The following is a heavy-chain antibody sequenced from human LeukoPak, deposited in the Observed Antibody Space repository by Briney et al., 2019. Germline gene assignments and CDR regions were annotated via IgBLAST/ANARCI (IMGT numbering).Heavy chain of an antibody. CDR1: GGSISSYY. D-gene: IGHD2-15*01. Sequence: PSETLSLTCTVSGGSISSYYWSWIRQPPGKGLEWIGYIYYSGSTNYNPSLKSRVTISVDTSKNQFSLNLSSVTAADTAVYYCARVCGGGNCHFDYWGQGALVTVSS. CDR2: IYYSGST. V-gene: IGHV4-59*01. J-gene: IGHJ4*02. CDR3: ARVCGGGNCHFDY.